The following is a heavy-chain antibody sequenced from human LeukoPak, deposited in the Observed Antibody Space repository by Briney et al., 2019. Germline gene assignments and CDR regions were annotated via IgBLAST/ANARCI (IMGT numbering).Heavy chain of an antibody. CDR3: ARESTVGPIQTDALDI. CDR2: INNEETAA. V-gene: IGHV3-74*01. Sequence: PGGSLRLSCAASGFTFSTYWMHWVRQAPGKGLVWVSRINNEETAANYADSVQGRFTISRDNAKSMLYLQMDSLRAEDTAVYYCARESTVGPIQTDALDIWGQRTMVTVSS. J-gene: IGHJ3*02. D-gene: IGHD1-26*01. CDR1: GFTFSTYW.